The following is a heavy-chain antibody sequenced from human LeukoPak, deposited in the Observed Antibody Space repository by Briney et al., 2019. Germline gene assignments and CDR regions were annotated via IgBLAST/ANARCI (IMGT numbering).Heavy chain of an antibody. CDR3: ARHYTYYYDSSGDFDY. CDR1: GFTFSSYS. V-gene: IGHV3-21*01. J-gene: IGHJ4*02. Sequence: GGSLRLSCAASGFTFSSYSMNWVRQAPEKGLEWVSSISSSSSYIYYADSVKGRFTISRDNAKNSLYLQMNSLRAEDTAVYYCARHYTYYYDSSGDFDYWGQGTLVTVSS. CDR2: ISSSSSYI. D-gene: IGHD3-22*01.